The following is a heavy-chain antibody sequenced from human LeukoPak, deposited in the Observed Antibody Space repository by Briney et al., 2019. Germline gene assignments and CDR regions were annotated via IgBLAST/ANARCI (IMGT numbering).Heavy chain of an antibody. V-gene: IGHV3-21*01. CDR3: VKAGPLDAFDI. D-gene: IGHD6-13*01. CDR2: ISSSSSYI. J-gene: IGHJ3*02. Sequence: KPGGSLRLSCAASGFTFSSYSMNWVRQAPGKGLEWVSSISSSSSYIYYADSVKGRFTISRDNAKNSLYLQMNSLRAEDTAVYYCVKAGPLDAFDIWGQGTMVTVPS. CDR1: GFTFSSYS.